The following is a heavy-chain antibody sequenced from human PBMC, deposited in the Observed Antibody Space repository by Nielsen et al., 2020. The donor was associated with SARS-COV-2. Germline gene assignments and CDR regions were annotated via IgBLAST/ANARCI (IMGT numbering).Heavy chain of an antibody. CDR2: INPNSGGT. Sequence: ASVKVSCKASGYTLSNYAINWVRQAPGQGLEWMGRINPNSGGTNYAQKFQGRVTMTRDTSISTAYMELSRLRSDDTAVYYCARDQGFSYYYDSSGYYPDYWGQGTLVTVSS. V-gene: IGHV1-2*06. D-gene: IGHD3-22*01. CDR3: ARDQGFSYYYDSSGYYPDY. CDR1: GYTLSNYA. J-gene: IGHJ4*02.